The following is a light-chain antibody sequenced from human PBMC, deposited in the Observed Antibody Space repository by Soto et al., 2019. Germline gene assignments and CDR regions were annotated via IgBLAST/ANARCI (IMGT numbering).Light chain of an antibody. CDR1: QSINSY. V-gene: IGKV1-39*01. CDR3: HQTSTSPYT. J-gene: IGKJ2*01. CDR2: SAS. Sequence: DIQMTQSPSSLSASVGDRVTVTCRASQSINSYLNWYQQKPGKAPTLLIYSASSLQDGVPSRFSGSGSGTEFTLSIRSLQDDDVATDYCHQTSTSPYTFGQGTKLESK.